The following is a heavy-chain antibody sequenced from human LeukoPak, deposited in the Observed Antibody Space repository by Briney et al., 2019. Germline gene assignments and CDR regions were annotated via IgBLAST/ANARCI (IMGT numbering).Heavy chain of an antibody. CDR1: GYTFTSYG. D-gene: IGHD4-11*01. V-gene: IGHV1-18*01. Sequence: APVKVSCKASGYTFTSYGISWVRQAPGQGLEWMGWISAYNGNTNYAQKLQGRVTMTTDTSTSTAYMELSRLRSDDTAVYYCARARRPMTTVNNWFDPWGQGTLVTVSS. CDR3: ARARRPMTTVNNWFDP. CDR2: ISAYNGNT. J-gene: IGHJ5*02.